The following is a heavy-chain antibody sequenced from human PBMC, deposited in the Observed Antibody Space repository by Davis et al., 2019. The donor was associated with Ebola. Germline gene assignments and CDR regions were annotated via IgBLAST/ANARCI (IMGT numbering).Heavy chain of an antibody. CDR3: ARLKQRSGSPIDYGLDV. CDR2: IYYSGST. J-gene: IGHJ6*02. CDR1: GGSISSYH. Sequence: GSLRLSCTISGGSISSYHWNWIRQPPGKGLEWIGYIYYSGSTNYNPSLKSRVTISVDTSKNQFSLKLSPVTAADTAVYYCARLKQRSGSPIDYGLDVWGQGTTVTVSS. D-gene: IGHD3-10*01. V-gene: IGHV4-59*01.